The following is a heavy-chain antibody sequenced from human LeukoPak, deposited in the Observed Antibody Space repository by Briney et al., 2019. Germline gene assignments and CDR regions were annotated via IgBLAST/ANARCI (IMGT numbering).Heavy chain of an antibody. J-gene: IGHJ3*02. V-gene: IGHV1-18*01. D-gene: IGHD5-18*01. Sequence: ASVKVSCKASGYTFTSHGISWVRHAPGQGLEWMGWISGYNGDTKFAQKFQGRVTMTTDTSTSTAYMELRSLRSADTAVYYCARESGFRYGYAFNIWGQGTVVTVSS. CDR2: ISGYNGDT. CDR3: ARESGFRYGYAFNI. CDR1: GYTFTSHG.